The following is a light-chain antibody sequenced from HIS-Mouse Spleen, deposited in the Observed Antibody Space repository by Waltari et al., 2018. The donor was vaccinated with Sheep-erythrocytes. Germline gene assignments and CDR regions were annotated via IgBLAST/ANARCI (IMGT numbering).Light chain of an antibody. CDR2: DVS. CDR1: SSAVRGDNY. CDR3: SSYTSSSTWV. J-gene: IGLJ3*02. Sequence: QSALTQPASVSGSPGQSITISCTGTSSAVRGDNYVSWYQQHPGKAPKLMIYDVSNRPSGVSNRFYGSKSGNTASLTISGLQAEDEADYYCSSYTSSSTWVFGGGTKLTVL. V-gene: IGLV2-14*03.